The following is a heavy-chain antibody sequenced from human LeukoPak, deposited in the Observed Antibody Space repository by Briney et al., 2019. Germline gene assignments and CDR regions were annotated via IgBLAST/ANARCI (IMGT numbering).Heavy chain of an antibody. D-gene: IGHD5/OR15-5a*01. CDR2: ISASGGST. Sequence: GGSPRLSCATSGFTFSSYAMSWVRQAPGKGLEWVSAISASGGSTYYADSVKGRFTISRDNSKNTLYLQMNSLRAEDTAVYYCAKDVVSTRQNFDYWGQGTLVTVSS. J-gene: IGHJ4*02. CDR3: AKDVVSTRQNFDY. CDR1: GFTFSSYA. V-gene: IGHV3-23*01.